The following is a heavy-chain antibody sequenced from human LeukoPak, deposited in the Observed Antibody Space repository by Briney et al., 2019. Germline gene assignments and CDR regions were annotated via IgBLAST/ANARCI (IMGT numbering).Heavy chain of an antibody. V-gene: IGHV1-18*01. Sequence: ASVKVYCKASGYTFTRYGISWVRQAPGQGLEWMGWISAYNGNTNYAQKLQGRVTMTTDTSTSTAYMELRSLRSDDTAVYYCARVGIVVVSYYYYMDVWGKGTTVTVSS. J-gene: IGHJ6*03. CDR3: ARVGIVVVSYYYYMDV. CDR2: ISAYNGNT. D-gene: IGHD2-2*01. CDR1: GYTFTRYG.